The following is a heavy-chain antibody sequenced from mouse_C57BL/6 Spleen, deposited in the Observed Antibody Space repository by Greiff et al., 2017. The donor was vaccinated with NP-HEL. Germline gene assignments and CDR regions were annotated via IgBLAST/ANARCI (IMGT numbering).Heavy chain of an antibody. Sequence: VQLQQPGAELVMPGASVKLSCKASGYTFTSYWMHWVKQRPGQGLEWIGEIDPSDSYTNYTQKFKGKSTLTVDKSSSTAYLQLSSLTSEESVGDLCAREKHRGTWYFEVWGTETPVTVS. V-gene: IGHV1-69*01. J-gene: IGHJ1*03. CDR3: AREKHRGTWYFEV. CDR2: IDPSDSYT. CDR1: GYTFTSYW. D-gene: IGHD2-14*01.